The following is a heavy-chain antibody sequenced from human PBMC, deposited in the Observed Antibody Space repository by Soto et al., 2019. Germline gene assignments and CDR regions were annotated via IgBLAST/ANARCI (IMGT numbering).Heavy chain of an antibody. CDR2: INHSGST. D-gene: IGHD3-3*01. V-gene: IGHV4-34*01. CDR3: ARARKKYYDFWSGYNWFDP. Sequence: SETLSLTCAVYGGSFSGYYWSWIRQPPGKGLEWIGEINHSGSTNYNPSLKSRVTISVDTSKNQFSLKLSSVTAADTAVYYCARARKKYYDFWSGYNWFDPWGQGTQVTVSS. J-gene: IGHJ5*02. CDR1: GGSFSGYY.